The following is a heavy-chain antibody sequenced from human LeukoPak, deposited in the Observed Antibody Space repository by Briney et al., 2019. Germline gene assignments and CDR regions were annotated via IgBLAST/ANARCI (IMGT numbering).Heavy chain of an antibody. CDR1: GFTFSNSY. CDR2: IYSGGST. Sequence: GGSLRLSCAASGFTFSNSYMSWVRQAPGEGLEWVSIIYSGGSTYYADSVKGRFTISRDNSKNTLYLQMNSLRVEDTAVYYCARERRYGGNPEYMDVWGKGTTVTVSS. V-gene: IGHV3-66*02. D-gene: IGHD4-23*01. J-gene: IGHJ6*03. CDR3: ARERRYGGNPEYMDV.